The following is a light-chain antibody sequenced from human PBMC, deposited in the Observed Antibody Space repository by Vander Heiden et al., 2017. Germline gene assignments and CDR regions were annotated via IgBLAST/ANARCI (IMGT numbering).Light chain of an antibody. V-gene: IGLV2-23*02. Sequence: SALTPPASVSGSPGQSITISCTATSSDIGRFTLGSWYRQSPGKAHKLIISGVTERPSGVSSRFSGSKSGYTASLTIAGLQPEDEADYYCCSYAGTGTYIVFGGGTKLTVL. CDR2: GVT. CDR1: SSDIGRFTL. CDR3: CSYAGTGTYIV. J-gene: IGLJ2*01.